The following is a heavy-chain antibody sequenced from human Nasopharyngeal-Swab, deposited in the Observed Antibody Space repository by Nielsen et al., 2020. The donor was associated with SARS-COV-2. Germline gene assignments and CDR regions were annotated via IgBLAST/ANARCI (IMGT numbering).Heavy chain of an antibody. Sequence: KVSCQASGCTLISYAISWVRQAPAQGIEWMGRIIPILGIANYVQKFQGRVTITADKSTSTAYMELSSLRSEDTAVYYCARVKPTDCSGGSCYSLPLGYWGQGTLVTVSS. CDR2: IIPILGIA. J-gene: IGHJ4*02. CDR3: ARVKPTDCSGGSCYSLPLGY. D-gene: IGHD2-15*01. V-gene: IGHV1-69*04. CDR1: GCTLISYA.